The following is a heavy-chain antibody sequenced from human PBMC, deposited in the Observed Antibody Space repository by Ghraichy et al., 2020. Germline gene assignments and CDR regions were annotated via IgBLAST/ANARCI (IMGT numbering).Heavy chain of an antibody. CDR2: IYYSGST. CDR3: ARGHAIQYV. CDR1: GGSISSYY. Sequence: SQTLSLTCTVSGGSISSYYWSWIRQPPGKGLEWIGYIYYSGSTNYNPSLKSRVTISVDTSKNQFSLKLSSVTAADPAVYYCARGHAIQYVWGQGTTVTVSS. J-gene: IGHJ6*02. D-gene: IGHD2-2*01. V-gene: IGHV4-59*01.